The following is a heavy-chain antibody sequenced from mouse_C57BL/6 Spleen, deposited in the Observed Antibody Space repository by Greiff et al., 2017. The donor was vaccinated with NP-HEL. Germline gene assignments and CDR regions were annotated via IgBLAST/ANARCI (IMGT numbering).Heavy chain of an antibody. CDR3: ARSFYYVSSYALFDY. D-gene: IGHD1-1*01. Sequence: VQLQQPGAELVKPGASVKLSCKASGYTFTSYWMHWVKQRPGRGLEWIGRIDPNCGATRYNEKFKSKATLTVDKPSSTAYMQLSSLTSEDSAVYYCARSFYYVSSYALFDYWGQGTTLTVSS. J-gene: IGHJ2*01. V-gene: IGHV1-72*01. CDR2: IDPNCGAT. CDR1: GYTFTSYW.